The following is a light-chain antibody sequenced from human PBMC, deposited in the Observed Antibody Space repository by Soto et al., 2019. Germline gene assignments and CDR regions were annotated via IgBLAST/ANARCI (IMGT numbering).Light chain of an antibody. J-gene: IGKJ4*01. CDR2: GAS. Sequence: EIVMTQSPATLSLSPGETATLSCRASQSVHSNLAWFQQHPGQAPRLLIYGASSRATGIPDRFSGSGSGTDFTLTISRLEPEDFAVYYCQQYGSSLALTFGGGTKVEIK. V-gene: IGKV3-20*01. CDR1: QSVHSN. CDR3: QQYGSSLALT.